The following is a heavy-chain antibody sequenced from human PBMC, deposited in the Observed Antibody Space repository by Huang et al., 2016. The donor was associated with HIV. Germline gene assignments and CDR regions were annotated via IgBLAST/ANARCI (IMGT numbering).Heavy chain of an antibody. CDR1: GYTFSTYG. D-gene: IGHD4-17*01. V-gene: IGHV1-18*01. Sequence: QVQLVQSGAEVKKPGASVKVSCKASGYTFSTYGISWVRQAPGQGLEWMGWISTVSGNTNYAQNFQGRVTMTTHTSTSTAYLELRSLRSDDTAVYYCTRKSGTTDYYYYMDVWAKGTTVTVSS. CDR2: ISTVSGNT. J-gene: IGHJ6*03. CDR3: TRKSGTTDYYYYMDV.